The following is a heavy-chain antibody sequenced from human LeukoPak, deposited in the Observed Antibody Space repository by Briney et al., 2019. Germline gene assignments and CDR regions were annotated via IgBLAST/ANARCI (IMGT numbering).Heavy chain of an antibody. J-gene: IGHJ6*03. D-gene: IGHD2-15*01. CDR2: INHSGST. V-gene: IGHV4-34*01. CDR3: ATKQGYCSGGSSKTYYYYYMDV. Sequence: PSETLSLTCAVYGGSFSGYYWSWIRQPPGKGLEWIGEINHSGSTNYNPSLKSRVTISVDTSKNQFSLKLSSVTAADTAVYYWATKQGYCSGGSSKTYYYYYMDVWGKGTTVTVSS. CDR1: GGSFSGYY.